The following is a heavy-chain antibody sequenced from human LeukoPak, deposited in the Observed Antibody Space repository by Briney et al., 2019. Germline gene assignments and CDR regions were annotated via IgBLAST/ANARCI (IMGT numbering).Heavy chain of an antibody. CDR2: IIPTFGTA. J-gene: IGHJ4*02. V-gene: IGHV1-69*05. D-gene: IGHD5-18*01. CDR3: AIRGYSYGFEIDY. Sequence: SVKVSCKASGGTFSSYAISWVRQAPGQGLEWMGGIIPTFGTANYAQKFQGRVTITTDESTSTAYMELSSLRSEDTAVYYCAIRGYSYGFEIDYWGQGTLVTVSS. CDR1: GGTFSSYA.